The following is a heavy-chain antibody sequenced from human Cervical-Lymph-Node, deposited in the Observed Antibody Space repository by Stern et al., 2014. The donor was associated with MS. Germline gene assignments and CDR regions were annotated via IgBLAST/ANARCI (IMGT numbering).Heavy chain of an antibody. Sequence: VQLVESGGGLVKPGGSLRLSCAASGFTFSDYYMSWIRQAPGKGLEWVSYISSSGSTIYYAASVKGRFTISRDHAKNPPDLQMNSLRAEDPAVYYCARDAYNWNDVHYYGMDVWGQGTTVTVSS. CDR2: ISSSGSTI. CDR1: GFTFSDYY. V-gene: IGHV3-11*01. J-gene: IGHJ6*02. CDR3: ARDAYNWNDVHYYGMDV. D-gene: IGHD1-20*01.